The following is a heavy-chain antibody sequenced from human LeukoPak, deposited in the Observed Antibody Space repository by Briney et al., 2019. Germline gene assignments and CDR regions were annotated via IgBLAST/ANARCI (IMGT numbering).Heavy chain of an antibody. J-gene: IGHJ6*02. D-gene: IGHD6-19*01. Sequence: SGTLSLTCTVSGGSISSYYWSWIRQPPGKGLEWIGYIYYSGSTNYNPSLKSRVTISVDTSKNQFSLKLSSVTAADTAVYYCARDKGSGYYYYGMDVWGQGTTVTVSS. CDR3: ARDKGSGYYYYGMDV. CDR2: IYYSGST. CDR1: GGSISSYY. V-gene: IGHV4-59*01.